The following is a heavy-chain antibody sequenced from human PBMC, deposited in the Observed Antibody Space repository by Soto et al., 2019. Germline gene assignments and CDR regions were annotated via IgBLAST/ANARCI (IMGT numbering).Heavy chain of an antibody. CDR3: AHSEDTIFGVVIFDY. CDR1: GFSLSTSGVG. V-gene: IGHV2-5*02. J-gene: IGHJ4*02. CDR2: IYWDYDK. D-gene: IGHD3-3*01. Sequence: QITLKESGPTLVKPTQTLTLTCTFSGFSLSTSGVGVAWIRQPQGKALEWLALIYWDYDKRYSPSLKSRLTITNDTSKNQVVLTMTNMDPVDTATYYCAHSEDTIFGVVIFDYWGQGTLVTVSS.